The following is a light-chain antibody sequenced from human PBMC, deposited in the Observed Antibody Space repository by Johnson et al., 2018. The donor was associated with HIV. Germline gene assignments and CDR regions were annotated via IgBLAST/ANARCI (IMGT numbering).Light chain of an antibody. CDR2: DNN. J-gene: IGLJ1*01. CDR1: ISNIGNNY. CDR3: GTWDSRLRAGF. V-gene: IGLV1-51*01. Sequence: QSVLTQPPSVSAAPGQKVTFSCSGNISNIGNNYVSWYQQLPGTAPKLLIYDNNMRPSGIPDRFSGSKSGTSATLALTGLQTGDEADSYCGTWDSRLRAGFVGTLTKVTFL.